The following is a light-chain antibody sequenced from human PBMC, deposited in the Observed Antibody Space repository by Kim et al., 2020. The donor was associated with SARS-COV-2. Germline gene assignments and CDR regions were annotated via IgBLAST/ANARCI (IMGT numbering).Light chain of an antibody. CDR3: SSYAGSNDLV. V-gene: IGLV2-8*01. Sequence: GQSGTISWTGTRSDVGGYNYVSWYQQHPGKAPKLMIYEVSKRPSGVPDRFSGSKSGNTASLTVSGLQAEDEADYYCSSYAGSNDLVFGGGTQLTVL. J-gene: IGLJ2*01. CDR2: EVS. CDR1: RSDVGGYNY.